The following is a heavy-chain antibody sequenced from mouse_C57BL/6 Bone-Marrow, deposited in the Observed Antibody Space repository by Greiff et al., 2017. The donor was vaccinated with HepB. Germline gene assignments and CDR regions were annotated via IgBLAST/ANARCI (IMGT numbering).Heavy chain of an antibody. D-gene: IGHD2-12*01. CDR1: GYAFSSSW. Sequence: VQLQESGPELVKPGASVKISCKASGYAFSSSWMNWVKQRPGKGLEWIGRIDPGDGDTNYNGKFKGKATLTADKSSSTAYMQLSSLTSEDSAVYFCARGAYYTFAYWGQGTLVTVSA. CDR2: IDPGDGDT. V-gene: IGHV1-82*01. CDR3: ARGAYYTFAY. J-gene: IGHJ3*01.